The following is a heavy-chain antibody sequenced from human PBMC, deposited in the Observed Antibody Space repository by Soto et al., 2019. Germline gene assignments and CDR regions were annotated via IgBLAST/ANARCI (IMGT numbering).Heavy chain of an antibody. Sequence: LRLSCAASGFTFSSYAMSWVRQAPGKGLEWVSAISGSGGSTYYADSVKGRFTISRDNSKNTLYLQMNSLRAEDTAVYYCAHIVVVVAATREDDAFDIWGQGTMVTVSS. D-gene: IGHD2-15*01. J-gene: IGHJ3*02. CDR3: AHIVVVVAATREDDAFDI. CDR1: GFTFSSYA. CDR2: ISGSGGST. V-gene: IGHV3-23*01.